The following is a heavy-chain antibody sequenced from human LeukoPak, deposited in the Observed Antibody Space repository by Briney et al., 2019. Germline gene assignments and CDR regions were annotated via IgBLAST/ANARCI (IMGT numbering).Heavy chain of an antibody. D-gene: IGHD6-25*01. CDR3: ARHGLIRGFVVTGGFES. V-gene: IGHV3-30-3*01. J-gene: IGHJ4*02. CDR1: GFTFNSYD. CDR2: ISYDGNNK. Sequence: GGSLRLSCAASGFTFNSYDMHWVRQIPGEGLEWVAGISYDGNNKNYADPVKGRFTLSRDNSRNTVDLQMKGLRPDDTGIYYCARHGLIRGFVVTGGFESWGQGTVVTVSS.